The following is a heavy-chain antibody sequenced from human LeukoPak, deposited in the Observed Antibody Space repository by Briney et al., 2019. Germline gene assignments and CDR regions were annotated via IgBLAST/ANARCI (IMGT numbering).Heavy chain of an antibody. D-gene: IGHD3-22*01. CDR2: INHSGST. CDR3: ACPGDYYHSSGYSPFDY. V-gene: IGHV4-34*01. Sequence: SETLSLTCAVYGGSFSGYHWSWIRQPPGKGLEWIGEINHSGSTNYNPSLKSRVTISVDTSKNQFSLKLSSVTAADTAVYYCACPGDYYHSSGYSPFDYWGQGTLVTVSS. CDR1: GGSFSGYH. J-gene: IGHJ4*02.